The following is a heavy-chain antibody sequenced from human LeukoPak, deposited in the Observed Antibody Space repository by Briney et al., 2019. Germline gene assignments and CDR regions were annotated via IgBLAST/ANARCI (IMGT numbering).Heavy chain of an antibody. Sequence: PSETLSLTCAVYGGSLSGYYWSWIRQPPGKGLEWIGETNHSGSTNYNPSLKSRVTISVDTSKNQFSLKLSSVTAADTAVYYCARGYDYVWGSDRYKGPGGYWGQGTLVTVSS. V-gene: IGHV4-34*01. D-gene: IGHD3-16*02. CDR1: GGSLSGYY. J-gene: IGHJ4*02. CDR3: ARGYDYVWGSDRYKGPGGY. CDR2: TNHSGST.